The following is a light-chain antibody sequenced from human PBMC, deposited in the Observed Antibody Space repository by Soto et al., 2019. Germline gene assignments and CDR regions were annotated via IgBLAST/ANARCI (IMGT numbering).Light chain of an antibody. CDR3: QQYGSPPPLT. CDR1: QSISSSF. Sequence: EFVLTQSPGKLSLSPGERATLSCRASQSISSSFLAWYQQKPGQAPRLLIYGASSRGTGIPDRFSGSGSGTDFTLTISRLEPEDLAAYYCQQYGSPPPLTFGGETKVEIK. V-gene: IGKV3-20*01. J-gene: IGKJ4*01. CDR2: GAS.